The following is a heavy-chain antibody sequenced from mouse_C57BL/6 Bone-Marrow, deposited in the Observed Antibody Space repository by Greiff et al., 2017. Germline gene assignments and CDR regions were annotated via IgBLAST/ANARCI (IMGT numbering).Heavy chain of an antibody. CDR1: GYTFTSYW. CDR3: AREAYYSNYVRFAY. V-gene: IGHV1-69*01. CDR2: IDPSDSYT. D-gene: IGHD2-5*01. J-gene: IGHJ3*01. Sequence: QVQLQQPGAELVMPGASAKLSCKASGYTFTSYWMHWVKQRPGQGLEWIGEIDPSDSYTNYNQKFKGKSTLTVDKSSSTAYMQLSSLTSEDSAVYYCAREAYYSNYVRFAYWGQGTLVTVSA.